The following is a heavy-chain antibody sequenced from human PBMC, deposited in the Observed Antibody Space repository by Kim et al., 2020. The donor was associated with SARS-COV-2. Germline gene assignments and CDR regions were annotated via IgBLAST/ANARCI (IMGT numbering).Heavy chain of an antibody. J-gene: IGHJ4*02. CDR3: ARGVSYSGLSYYFDY. Sequence: VSVKSRITINPDTSKNQFSLQLNSVTPEDTAVYYCARGVSYSGLSYYFDYWGQGTLVTVSS. V-gene: IGHV6-1*01. D-gene: IGHD5-18*01.